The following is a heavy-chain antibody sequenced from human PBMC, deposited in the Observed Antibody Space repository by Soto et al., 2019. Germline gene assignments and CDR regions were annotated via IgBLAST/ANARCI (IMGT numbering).Heavy chain of an antibody. D-gene: IGHD3-22*01. CDR2: ISAYNGNT. Sequence: ASVKVSCKASGYTFTSYGISWVRQAPGQGLEWMGWISAYNGNTNYAQKLQGRVTMTTDTSTSTAYRELRSLRSDDTAVYYCARDLPNMIVVASGRSRFDPWGQGSLVTGSS. V-gene: IGHV1-18*01. CDR1: GYTFTSYG. J-gene: IGHJ5*02. CDR3: ARDLPNMIVVASGRSRFDP.